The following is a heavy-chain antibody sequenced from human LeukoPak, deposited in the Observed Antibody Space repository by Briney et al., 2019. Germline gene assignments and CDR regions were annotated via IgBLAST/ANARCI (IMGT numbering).Heavy chain of an antibody. CDR1: GGSFSGYY. Sequence: PSETLSLTCAVYGGSFSGYYWSWIRQPPGKGLEWIGYIYYSGSTNYNPSLKSRVTISVDTSKNQFSLKLSSVTAADTAVYYCARVRIAGTGFLFDYWGQGTLVTVSS. D-gene: IGHD6-13*01. CDR3: ARVRIAGTGFLFDY. CDR2: IYYSGST. V-gene: IGHV4-59*01. J-gene: IGHJ4*02.